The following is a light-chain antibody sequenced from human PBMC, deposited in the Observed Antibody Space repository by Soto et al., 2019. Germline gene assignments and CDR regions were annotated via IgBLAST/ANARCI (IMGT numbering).Light chain of an antibody. V-gene: IGKV3-15*01. CDR1: HSVSSS. CDR3: QQRNYWQVT. Sequence: PATLSGSPGERATLSCRASHSVSSSLAWYQQKPGQAPRLLISGASTRAAGIPARFSGSGSGTEFTLTISSLQSEDFAVYYCQQRNYWQVTFGQGTRLEIK. CDR2: GAS. J-gene: IGKJ5*01.